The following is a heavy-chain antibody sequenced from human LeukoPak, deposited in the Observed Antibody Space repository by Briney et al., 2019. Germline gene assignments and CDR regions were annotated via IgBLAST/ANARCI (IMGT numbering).Heavy chain of an antibody. CDR1: GGSISSSNYH. Sequence: SETLSLTCTVSGGSISSSNYHWGWIRLPPGKGLEWIGSIFYSGTTYYNPSLKSRVTISVDTAKNQFSLKLSSVTAADTAVYYCARYNSPSGDFDYWGQGTLVTVSS. D-gene: IGHD6-13*01. J-gene: IGHJ4*02. CDR3: ARYNSPSGDFDY. CDR2: IFYSGTT. V-gene: IGHV4-39*01.